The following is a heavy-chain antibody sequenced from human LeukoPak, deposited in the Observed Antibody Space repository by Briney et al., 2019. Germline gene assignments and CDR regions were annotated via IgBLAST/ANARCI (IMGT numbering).Heavy chain of an antibody. J-gene: IGHJ4*02. D-gene: IGHD6-13*01. Sequence: GGSLRLSCAASGFTFSSYAMSWVRQAPGKGLEWVSVIYISGSTYYADSVKGRFTFSRDNSKNTLCLQMNSLRAEDTAVYYCARVSSSSFHFDYWGQGTLVTVSS. CDR3: ARVSSSSFHFDY. CDR2: IYISGST. V-gene: IGHV3-53*01. CDR1: GFTFSSYA.